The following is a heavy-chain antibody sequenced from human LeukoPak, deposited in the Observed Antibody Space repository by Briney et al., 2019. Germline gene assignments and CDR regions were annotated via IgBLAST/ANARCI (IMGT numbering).Heavy chain of an antibody. Sequence: KPSEPLSLTCTVSGGSISSGGYYWSWIRQHPGKGLEWIGYIYYSGSTYYNPSLKSRVTISVDTSKNQFSLKLSSVTAADTAVYYCARDGQGSGYYYGYWGQGTLVTVSS. J-gene: IGHJ4*02. D-gene: IGHD3-22*01. V-gene: IGHV4-31*03. CDR2: IYYSGST. CDR1: GGSISSGGYY. CDR3: ARDGQGSGYYYGY.